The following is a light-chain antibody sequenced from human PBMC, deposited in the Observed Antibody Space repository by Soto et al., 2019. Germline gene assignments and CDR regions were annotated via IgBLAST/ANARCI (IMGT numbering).Light chain of an antibody. CDR3: QHTYSTPFT. J-gene: IGKJ3*01. Sequence: DIQMTQSPSPLSASVGGRVTITCRSSQSISRYVNWYQQKPGKAPRLLIFAASTLQTGVPSRFSGSGSGTDFTLTISSLQPEDFAIYYCQHTYSTPFTFGPGTKVDI. CDR2: AAS. V-gene: IGKV1-39*01. CDR1: QSISRY.